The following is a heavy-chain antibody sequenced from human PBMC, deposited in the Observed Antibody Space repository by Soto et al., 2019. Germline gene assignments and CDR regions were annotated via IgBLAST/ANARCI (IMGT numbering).Heavy chain of an antibody. CDR1: GFTFTSSA. CDR3: AADPCHGGSCYHDYYYYGMDV. Sequence: SVKVSCKASGFTFTSSAVQWVRQARGQRLEWIGWIVVGSGNTNYAQKFQERVTITRDMSTSTAYMELSSLRSEDTAVYYCAADPCHGGSCYHDYYYYGMDVWGQGTTVTVSS. D-gene: IGHD2-15*01. V-gene: IGHV1-58*01. J-gene: IGHJ6*02. CDR2: IVVGSGNT.